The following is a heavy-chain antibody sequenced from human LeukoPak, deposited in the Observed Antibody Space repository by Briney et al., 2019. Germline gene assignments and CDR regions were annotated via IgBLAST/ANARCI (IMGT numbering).Heavy chain of an antibody. CDR2: IYHSGTT. CDR3: AGWEAEWFDP. CDR1: GVAISRGGYA. Sequence: SETLSLTCAVSGVAISRGGYAWNWIRQPPGKGLEWIAYIYHSGTTYYNPSLKSRATISVDTSKNQFSLKLSSVTAADTAVYYCAGWEAEWFDPWGQGTLVTVSS. D-gene: IGHD1-26*01. V-gene: IGHV4-30-4*07. J-gene: IGHJ5*02.